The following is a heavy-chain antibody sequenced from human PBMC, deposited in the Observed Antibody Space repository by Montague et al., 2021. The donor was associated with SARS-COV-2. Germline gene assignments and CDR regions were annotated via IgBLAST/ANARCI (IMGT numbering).Heavy chain of an antibody. V-gene: IGHV4-31*03. Sequence: TLSLTCTVSGGSISSGGYYWSWIRQHPGKGLEWIGYIYYSGSTYYNPSLKSRVTISVDTSKNQFSLKLSSVTAADTAVYYRARAQTTFGVVITSFDYWGQGTLVTVSS. CDR2: IYYSGST. CDR1: GGSISSGGYY. CDR3: ARAQTTFGVVITSFDY. D-gene: IGHD3-3*01. J-gene: IGHJ4*02.